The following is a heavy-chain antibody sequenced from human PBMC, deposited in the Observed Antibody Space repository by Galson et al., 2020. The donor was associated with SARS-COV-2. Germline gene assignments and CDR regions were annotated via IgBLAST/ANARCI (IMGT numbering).Heavy chain of an antibody. D-gene: IGHD3-22*01. Sequence: GQSLKISCAASGFTVSSNYMSWVSQAPGKGLEWVSASYSGGSTYYADSVKGRFTISRDNSKNTLYLQMNSLRAEDTAVYYCALLGPYYYDSSGYEWGQGTLVTVSS. V-gene: IGHV3-66*01. J-gene: IGHJ4*02. CDR3: ALLGPYYYDSSGYE. CDR1: GFTVSSNY. CDR2: SYSGGST.